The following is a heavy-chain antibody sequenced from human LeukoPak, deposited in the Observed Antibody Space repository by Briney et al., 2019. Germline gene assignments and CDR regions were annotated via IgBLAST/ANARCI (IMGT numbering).Heavy chain of an antibody. V-gene: IGHV4-34*01. Sequence: PSETLSLTCAVYGGSFSGYYWSWIRQPPGKGLEWIGEINHSGSTNYNPSLKSRVTISVDTSKNQFSPKLSSVTAADTAVYYCARGPGSSSWYGGPYYYYGMDVWGQGTTVTVSS. CDR1: GGSFSGYY. D-gene: IGHD6-13*01. CDR3: ARGPGSSSWYGGPYYYYGMDV. CDR2: INHSGST. J-gene: IGHJ6*02.